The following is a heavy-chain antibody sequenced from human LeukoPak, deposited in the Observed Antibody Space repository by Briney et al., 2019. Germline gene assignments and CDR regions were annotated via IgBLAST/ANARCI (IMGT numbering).Heavy chain of an antibody. CDR1: GFSLTTGGMC. V-gene: IGHV2-70*01. Sequence: SGPALVNPTQTLTLTCTFSGFSLTTGGMCVSWIRQPPGKALEWLVLIDLGDDKYYSTSLKTRLTISTDTSKNPVVLTMTNMDPVDTAAYYCARIRGSRHYFDYWGQGTLVTVSS. D-gene: IGHD6-13*01. J-gene: IGHJ4*02. CDR3: ARIRGSRHYFDY. CDR2: IDLGDDK.